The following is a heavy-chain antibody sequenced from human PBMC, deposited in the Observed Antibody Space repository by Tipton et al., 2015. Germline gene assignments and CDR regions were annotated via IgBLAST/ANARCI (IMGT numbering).Heavy chain of an antibody. CDR1: GYSISSGYY. J-gene: IGHJ5*02. CDR3: ARGYSNYAGWFGP. CDR2: FFHSGNT. V-gene: IGHV4-38-2*01. Sequence: LRLSCDVSGYSISSGYYWSWIRQPPGKGLEWIGSFFHSGNTFHNPSLRSRVIISVDTSKSQFFLKLSSVTAADTAVYHCARGYSNYAGWFGPWGQGTLVTVSS. D-gene: IGHD4-11*01.